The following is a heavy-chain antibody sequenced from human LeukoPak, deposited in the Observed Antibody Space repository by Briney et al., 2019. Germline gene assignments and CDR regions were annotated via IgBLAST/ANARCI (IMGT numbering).Heavy chain of an antibody. J-gene: IGHJ5*02. CDR1: GGSISSYY. CDR2: IYYSGST. Sequence: SETLSLTCTVSGGSISSYYWSWIRQLPGKGLEWIGYIYYSGSTNYNPSLKSRVTISVDTSKNQFSLKLSSVTAADTAVYYCARDEYNWFDPWGQGTLVTVSS. V-gene: IGHV4-59*01. CDR3: ARDEYNWFDP.